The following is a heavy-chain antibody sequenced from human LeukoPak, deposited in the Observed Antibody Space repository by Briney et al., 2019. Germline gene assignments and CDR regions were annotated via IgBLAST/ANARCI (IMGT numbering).Heavy chain of an antibody. Sequence: ASVKVSCKASGYTFTSYYMHWVRQAPGQGLEWMGWIEPNSGGTNYAQKFQGRVTMTRDTSISTAYMDLWRLRSDDTAVYYCARELYDTLTGYYNGLDYWGQGTLVTVSS. D-gene: IGHD3-9*01. CDR1: GYTFTSYY. V-gene: IGHV1-2*02. CDR3: ARELYDTLTGYYNGLDY. CDR2: IEPNSGGT. J-gene: IGHJ4*02.